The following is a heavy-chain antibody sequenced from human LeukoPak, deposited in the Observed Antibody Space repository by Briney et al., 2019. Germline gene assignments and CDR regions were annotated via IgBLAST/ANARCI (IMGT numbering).Heavy chain of an antibody. CDR1: GGSISSYY. CDR3: ARSTVRSRYYMDV. J-gene: IGHJ6*03. CDR2: IYYSGST. Sequence: PSETLSLTCTVSGGSISSYYWSWIRQPPGKGLEWIGYIYYSGSTNYNPSLKSRVTISVDTSKNQFSLKLSSVTAADAAVYYCARSTVRSRYYMDVWGKGTTVTVSS. V-gene: IGHV4-59*01. D-gene: IGHD4-11*01.